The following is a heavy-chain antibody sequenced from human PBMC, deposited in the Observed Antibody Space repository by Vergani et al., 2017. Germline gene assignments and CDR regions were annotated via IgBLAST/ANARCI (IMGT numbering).Heavy chain of an antibody. D-gene: IGHD1-7*01. V-gene: IGHV3-30*02. CDR1: GLTLSSYG. J-gene: IGHJ5*02. CDR3: GKTQGTVVGTWWFDP. CDR2: TRPHEDGA. Sequence: VQLVESGGGVVQPGGSMRLSCSASGLTLSSYGVYWVRQAPGRGLESVTFTRPHEDGAFYSASVRGRFTVSRDNSKNTLYLEMNRLNVDDTAIYYCGKTQGTVVGTWWFDPWGQGTPVTVSS.